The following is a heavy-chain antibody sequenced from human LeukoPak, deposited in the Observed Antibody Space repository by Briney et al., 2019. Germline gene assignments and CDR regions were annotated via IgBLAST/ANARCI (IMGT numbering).Heavy chain of an antibody. V-gene: IGHV4-30-4*08. CDR1: GGSISSGDYY. Sequence: SETLSLTCTVSGGSISSGDYYWSWIRQPPGTGLEWIGYIYYSGSTYYNPSLKSRVTISVDTSKNQFSLKLSSVTAADTAVYYCARDSRYYDFSWGQGTLVTVSS. CDR2: IYYSGST. J-gene: IGHJ5*02. D-gene: IGHD3-3*01. CDR3: ARDSRYYDFS.